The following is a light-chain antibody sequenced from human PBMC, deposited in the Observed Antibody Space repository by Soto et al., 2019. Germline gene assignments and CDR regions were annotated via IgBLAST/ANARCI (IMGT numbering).Light chain of an antibody. CDR3: QQYGTSVT. CDR1: QSVDSY. J-gene: IGKJ4*01. Sequence: EIVLTQSPTTLSLSPGDRATLSCRASQSVDSYLAWYQHKPGQAPRLLIYDASNRAAGIPARFSGSGSGTDFTLSISSLEPEDFAVYYCQQYGTSVTFGGGTKVEIK. V-gene: IGKV3-11*01. CDR2: DAS.